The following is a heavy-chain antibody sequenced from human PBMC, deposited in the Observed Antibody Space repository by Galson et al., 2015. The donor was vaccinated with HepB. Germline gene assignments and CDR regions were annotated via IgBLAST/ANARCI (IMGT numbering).Heavy chain of an antibody. CDR3: ARIPLYSSSPFDY. Sequence: LSLTCTVSGGSISSYYWSWIRQPPGKGLEWIGYIYYSGSTNYNPSLKSRVTISVDTSKNQFSLKLSSVTAADTAVYYCARIPLYSSSPFDYWGQGTLVTVSS. V-gene: IGHV4-59*08. CDR2: IYYSGST. CDR1: GGSISSYY. D-gene: IGHD6-13*01. J-gene: IGHJ4*02.